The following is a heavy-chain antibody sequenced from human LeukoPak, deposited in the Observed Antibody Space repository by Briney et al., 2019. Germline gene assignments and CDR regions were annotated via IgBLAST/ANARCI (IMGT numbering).Heavy chain of an antibody. CDR3: ARRRFYDLWSAYYFDY. CDR2: INHSGST. D-gene: IGHD3-3*01. J-gene: IGHJ4*02. V-gene: IGHV4-34*01. Sequence: PSETLSLTCAVYDGSFSGYFWSWIRQPPGKGLEWIGEINHSGSTNYNPSLKSRVIISVDTSKNQFSLKLSSVTAADTAVYYCARRRFYDLWSAYYFDYWGQGPLVTVSS. CDR1: DGSFSGYF.